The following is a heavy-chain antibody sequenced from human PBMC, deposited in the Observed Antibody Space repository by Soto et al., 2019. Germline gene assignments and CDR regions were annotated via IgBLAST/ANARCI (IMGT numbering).Heavy chain of an antibody. D-gene: IGHD2-8*02. Sequence: PSDTLSLTCTFSGFPVIDSFSYLTFIRQPPGKCPEWMGYLSYNGSTYYNPSLRNRATISVDESSNLLSLRLSSVNAEDTAVYYCAREIEGGVFDSWGRGTLVIVSS. J-gene: IGHJ3*02. CDR3: AREIEGGVFDS. V-gene: IGHV4-30-4*02. CDR1: GFPVIDSFSY. CDR2: LSYNGST.